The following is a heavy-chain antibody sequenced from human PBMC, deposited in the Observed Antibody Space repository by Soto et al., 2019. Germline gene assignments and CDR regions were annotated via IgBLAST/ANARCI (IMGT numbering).Heavy chain of an antibody. CDR3: AREGFGPPGGAFDI. V-gene: IGHV1-69*06. J-gene: IGHJ3*02. D-gene: IGHD3-10*01. CDR1: GGTFSSYA. CDR2: IIPIFGTA. Sequence: QVQLVQSGAEVKKPGSSVKVSCTASGGTFSSYAISWVRQAPGQGLEWMGGIIPIFGTANYAQKFQGRVTITADKSTSTAYMELSSLRSEDTAVYYCAREGFGPPGGAFDIWGQGTMVTVSS.